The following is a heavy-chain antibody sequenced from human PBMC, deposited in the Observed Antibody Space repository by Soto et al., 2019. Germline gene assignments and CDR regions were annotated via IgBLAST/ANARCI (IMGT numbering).Heavy chain of an antibody. V-gene: IGHV5-51*01. CDR1: GYSFTSYW. CDR3: ARRRGITGTHIHALDY. J-gene: IGHJ4*02. D-gene: IGHD1-7*01. Sequence: PGESLKISCKGSGYSFTSYWIGWVRQMPGKGLEWMGIIYPGDSDTRYSPSFQGQVTISADKSISTAYLQWSSLKASDTAMYYCARRRGITGTHIHALDYWGQGTLVTVSS. CDR2: IYPGDSDT.